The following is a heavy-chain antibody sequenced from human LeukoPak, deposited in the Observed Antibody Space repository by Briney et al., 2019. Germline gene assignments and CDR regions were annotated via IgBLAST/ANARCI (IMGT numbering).Heavy chain of an antibody. V-gene: IGHV3-21*01. J-gene: IGHJ4*02. CDR2: ITSGATHT. CDR3: ARAPGLTVALADFYFDY. Sequence: KPGGSLRLSCSASGFIFNTYAMNWVRQAPGKGLEWVSSITSGATHTYYADSVKGRFTISRDNAKNSLYLQMNSLRVQHTAVYYCARAPGLTVALADFYFDYWGQGILVSVST. CDR1: GFIFNTYA. D-gene: IGHD6-19*01.